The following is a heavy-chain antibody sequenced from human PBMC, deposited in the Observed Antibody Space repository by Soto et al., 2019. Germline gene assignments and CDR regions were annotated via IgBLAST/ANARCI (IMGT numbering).Heavy chain of an antibody. CDR2: IHPNSGDT. V-gene: IGHV1-2*02. J-gene: IGHJ4*02. Sequence: QVPLVQSGAEVKKPGASVKVSCKASGYTFTAYYMHWVRQAPGQGLEYMGWIHPNSGDTNYAQNFQGRVTMTRDRSIKTAYMELSTLKSDDTAVYYCAREAVAGTGGFWGQGTLVIVSS. CDR3: AREAVAGTGGF. CDR1: GYTFTAYY. D-gene: IGHD6-19*01.